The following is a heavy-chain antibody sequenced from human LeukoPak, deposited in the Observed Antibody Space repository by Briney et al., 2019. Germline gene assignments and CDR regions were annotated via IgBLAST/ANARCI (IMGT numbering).Heavy chain of an antibody. Sequence: SETLSLTCTVSGGSISSSSYYWGWIRQPPGKGLEWIGSIYYSGSTYYNPSLKSRVTISVDTSKNQFSLKLNSVTPEDTAVYYCAEDGYSYGYDYWGQGTLVTVSS. D-gene: IGHD5-18*01. V-gene: IGHV4-39*01. CDR3: AEDGYSYGYDY. CDR2: IYYSGST. J-gene: IGHJ4*02. CDR1: GGSISSSSYY.